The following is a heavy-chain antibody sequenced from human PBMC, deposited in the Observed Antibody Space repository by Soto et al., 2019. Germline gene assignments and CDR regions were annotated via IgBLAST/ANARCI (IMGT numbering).Heavy chain of an antibody. CDR2: IIPIFGTA. V-gene: IGHV1-69*13. J-gene: IGHJ6*02. D-gene: IGHD2-21*01. CDR1: GGTFSSYA. CDR3: ARAIAGAYYYYYGMDV. Sequence: SVKVSCKASGGTFSSYAISWVRQAPGQGLEWMGGIIPIFGTANYAQKFQGRVTITADESTSTAYMELSSLRSEDTAVYYCARAIAGAYYYYYGMDVWGQGTTVTVSS.